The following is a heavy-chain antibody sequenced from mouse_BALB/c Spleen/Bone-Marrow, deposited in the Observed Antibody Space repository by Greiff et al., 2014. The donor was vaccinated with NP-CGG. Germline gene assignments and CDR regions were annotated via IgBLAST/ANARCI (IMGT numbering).Heavy chain of an antibody. J-gene: IGHJ1*01. Sequence: VQLKESGPELVKPGASVKISCKASGYTFTDYNMHWVKQSHGKSLEWIGYIYPYNGGTGYNQKFKSKATLTVDNSSSTAYMELRSLTSVDSAVYYCARSYGNWYFDVWGAGTTVTVSS. V-gene: IGHV1S29*02. D-gene: IGHD2-10*02. CDR2: IYPYNGGT. CDR3: ARSYGNWYFDV. CDR1: GYTFTDYN.